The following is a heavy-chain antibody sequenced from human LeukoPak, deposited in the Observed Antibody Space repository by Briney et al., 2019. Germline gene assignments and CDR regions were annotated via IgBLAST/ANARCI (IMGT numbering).Heavy chain of an antibody. J-gene: IGHJ4*02. V-gene: IGHV1-18*01. Sequence: GSSVKVSCRASGGTFSSYAISWVRQAPGQGLEWMGWISAYNGNTNYAQKLQGRVTMTTDTSTSTAYMELRSLRSDDTAVYYCARGRQLWSHFDYWGQGTLVAVSS. CDR1: GGTFSSYA. D-gene: IGHD5-18*01. CDR2: ISAYNGNT. CDR3: ARGRQLWSHFDY.